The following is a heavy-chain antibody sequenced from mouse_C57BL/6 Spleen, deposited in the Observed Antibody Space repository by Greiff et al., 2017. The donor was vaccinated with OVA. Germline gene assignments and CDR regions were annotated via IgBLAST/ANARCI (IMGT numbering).Heavy chain of an antibody. Sequence: VQLQQSGAELVRPGASVKLSCKASGYTFTDYYINWVKQRPGPGLEWIATIYPGSGNTYYNDKFKGKATMPAEKSSSTAYMQLSSLTSEDSAVYFCSRSRYGSARGAYMDYWGQGTSVTVSS. CDR2: IYPGSGNT. CDR1: GYTFTDYY. V-gene: IGHV1-76*01. J-gene: IGHJ4*01. CDR3: SRSRYGSARGAYMDY. D-gene: IGHD1-1*01.